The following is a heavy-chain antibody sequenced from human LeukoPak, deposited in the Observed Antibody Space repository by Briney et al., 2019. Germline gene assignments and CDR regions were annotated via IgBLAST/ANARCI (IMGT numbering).Heavy chain of an antibody. CDR2: INPSGGST. J-gene: IGHJ4*02. Sequence: ASVKVSCKASGYTFTSYYLHWVRQAPGQGLEWMGIINPSGGSTSYAQKFQGRVTMTRDTSTSTVYMELSSLRSEDTAVYYCAKEIGHIVVVTACDYWGQGTLVTVSS. CDR1: GYTFTSYY. V-gene: IGHV1-46*01. CDR3: AKEIGHIVVVTACDY. D-gene: IGHD2-21*02.